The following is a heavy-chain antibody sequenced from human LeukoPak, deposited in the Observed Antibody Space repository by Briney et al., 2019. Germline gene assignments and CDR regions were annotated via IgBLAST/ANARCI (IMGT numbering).Heavy chain of an antibody. CDR3: ARDRIQLWSHDY. Sequence: PGGSLRLSCAASGFTFSGYWMSWVRQAPGKGLEWVANIKPDGSEKYYVDSVKGRFTISRDNAKNSPHLQMNGLRAEDTAVYYCARDRIQLWSHDYWGQGTLVTVSS. D-gene: IGHD5-18*01. V-gene: IGHV3-7*04. CDR1: GFTFSGYW. CDR2: IKPDGSEK. J-gene: IGHJ4*02.